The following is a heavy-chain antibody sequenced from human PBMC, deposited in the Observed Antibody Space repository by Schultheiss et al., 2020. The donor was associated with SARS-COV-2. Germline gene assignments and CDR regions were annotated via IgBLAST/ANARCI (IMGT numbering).Heavy chain of an antibody. V-gene: IGHV4-61*08. CDR3: ARDIAVAGYFDY. CDR1: GGSISSGGYY. J-gene: IGHJ4*02. Sequence: SETLSLTCTVSGGSISSGGYYWSWIRQHPGKGLEWIGYIYYSGSTNYNPSLKSRVTISVDTSKNQFSLKLSSVTAADTAVYYCARDIAVAGYFDYWGQGTLVTVSS. D-gene: IGHD6-19*01. CDR2: IYYSGST.